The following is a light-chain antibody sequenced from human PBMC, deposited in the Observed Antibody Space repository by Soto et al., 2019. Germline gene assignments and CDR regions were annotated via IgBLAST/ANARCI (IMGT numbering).Light chain of an antibody. V-gene: IGKV1-5*03. Sequence: IQMTQSPSTLSASVGDRVTFTCRASQTISTWLAWYQQKPGEAPKLLIYKPSTLEVGVPSRFSASVSGTDFTLTINTLQAADFATYYCQQYHSYLWTFGQGTKV. J-gene: IGKJ1*01. CDR3: QQYHSYLWT. CDR1: QTISTW. CDR2: KPS.